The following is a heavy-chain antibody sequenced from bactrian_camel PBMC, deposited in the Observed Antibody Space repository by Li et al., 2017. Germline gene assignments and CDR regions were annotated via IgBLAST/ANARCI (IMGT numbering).Heavy chain of an antibody. V-gene: IGHV3S53*01. Sequence: QVQLVESGGGSAQAGGSLRPSCAASTGTFRSACMGWFRQAPGKEREGVATTPTFGSATYADSVKGRFTISKDNAKKTLYLQMRGLKGEDAATYYC. CDR1: TGTFRSAC. CDR2: TPTFGSA.